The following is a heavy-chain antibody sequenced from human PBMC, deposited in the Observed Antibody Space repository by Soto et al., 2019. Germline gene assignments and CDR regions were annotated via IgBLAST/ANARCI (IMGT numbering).Heavy chain of an antibody. V-gene: IGHV3-74*01. D-gene: IGHD6-19*01. Sequence: GGSLRLSCAASGFTFSNYWMHWVRHAPGKGLVWVSRINSDGSTTSHADSVKGRFTISRDNAKNTLYLQMNSLRAEDTAVYYCARLPGYGTGWTPLDFRTQGTQVTVSS. CDR1: GFTFSNYW. CDR3: ARLPGYGTGWTPLDF. J-gene: IGHJ4*02. CDR2: INSDGSTT.